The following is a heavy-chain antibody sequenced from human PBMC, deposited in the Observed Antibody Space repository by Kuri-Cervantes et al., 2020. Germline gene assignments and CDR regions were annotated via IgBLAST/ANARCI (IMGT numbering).Heavy chain of an antibody. CDR1: GYSFTSYW. Sequence: GESLKISCKGSGYSFTSYWIGWVRQMPGKGLEWMGIIYPGDSDTRYSPSFQGQVTISADKSISTAYLQYSSLKASDTAIYYCARGGGHNMMGKAFDIWGQGTRVTVSS. CDR3: ARGGGHNMMGKAFDI. V-gene: IGHV5-51*01. CDR2: IYPGDSDT. D-gene: IGHD3-16*01. J-gene: IGHJ3*02.